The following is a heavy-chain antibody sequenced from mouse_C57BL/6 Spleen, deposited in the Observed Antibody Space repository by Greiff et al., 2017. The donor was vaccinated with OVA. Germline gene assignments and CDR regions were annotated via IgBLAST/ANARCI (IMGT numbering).Heavy chain of an antibody. V-gene: IGHV5-17*01. D-gene: IGHD1-1*01. CDR1: GFTFSDYG. CDR2: ISSGSSTI. CDR3: ARPSYYGCSEAMDY. Sequence: DVKLQESGGGLVKPGGSLKLSCAASGFTFSDYGMHWVRQAPEKGLEWVAYISSGSSTIYYADTVKGRFTISIDNAKNTLFLQMTSLRSEDTAMYYCARPSYYGCSEAMDYWGQGTSVTVSS. J-gene: IGHJ4*01.